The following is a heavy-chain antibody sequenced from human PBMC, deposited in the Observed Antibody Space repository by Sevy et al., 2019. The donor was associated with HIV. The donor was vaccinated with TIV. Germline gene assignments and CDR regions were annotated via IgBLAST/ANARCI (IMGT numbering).Heavy chain of an antibody. V-gene: IGHV3-9*01. Sequence: CLRLSCAASGFTFDDYAMHWVRQAPGKGLEGVSGISWNSGNIGYTGSVKGRFTVSRDNAKNSLYLQINSLRPEDTALYYCAQEFAGSYYFYYMDVWGKGTTVTVSS. CDR2: ISWNSGNI. CDR3: AQEFAGSYYFYYMDV. D-gene: IGHD6-13*01. J-gene: IGHJ6*03. CDR1: GFTFDDYA.